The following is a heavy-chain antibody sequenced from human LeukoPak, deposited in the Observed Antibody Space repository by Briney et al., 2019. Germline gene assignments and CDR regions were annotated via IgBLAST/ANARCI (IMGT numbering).Heavy chain of an antibody. V-gene: IGHV4-4*07. CDR2: IYTSGST. CDR3: AWGVTTVTSAHIKRFDP. Sequence: PSETLSLTCTVSGGSISSYYWSWIRQPAGKGLEWIGRIYTSGSTNYNPSLKSRVTMSVDTSKNQFSLKLSSVTAADTAVYYCAWGVTTVTSAHIKRFDPWGQGTLVTVSS. CDR1: GGSISSYY. D-gene: IGHD4-17*01. J-gene: IGHJ5*02.